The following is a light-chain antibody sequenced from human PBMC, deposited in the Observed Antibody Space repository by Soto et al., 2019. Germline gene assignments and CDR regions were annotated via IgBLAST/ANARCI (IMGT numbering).Light chain of an antibody. CDR2: LNSDGSH. Sequence: QPVLTQSPSASASLGASVKLTCTLSSGHSSYAIAWHQQQPEKGPRYLMKLNSDGSHSKGDGIPDRFSGSSSGAERYLTISSLQSEDEADYYWQTWGTGPVFGGGTKVTVL. J-gene: IGLJ2*01. CDR3: QTWGTGPV. CDR1: SGHSSYA. V-gene: IGLV4-69*01.